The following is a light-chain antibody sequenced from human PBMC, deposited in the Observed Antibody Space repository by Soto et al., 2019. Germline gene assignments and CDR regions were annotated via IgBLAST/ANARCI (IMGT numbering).Light chain of an antibody. J-gene: IGLJ2*01. CDR1: NIARKS. Sequence: SYELTQPPSVSVAPGQTAKITCGGNNIARKSVHWYQQKPGQAPALVVYDDSVRPSGIPERFSGSNSGNTATLTISRVEAGDEADYYSQVWDSTSDHVVFGGGTQLTVL. V-gene: IGLV3-21*02. CDR2: DDS. CDR3: QVWDSTSDHVV.